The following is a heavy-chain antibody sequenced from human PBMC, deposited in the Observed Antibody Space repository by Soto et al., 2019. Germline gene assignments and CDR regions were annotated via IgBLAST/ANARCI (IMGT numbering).Heavy chain of an antibody. J-gene: IGHJ6*02. V-gene: IGHV3-7*01. CDR1: GFTFSSYW. Sequence: GGSLRLSCAASGFTFSSYWMSWVRQAPGKGLEWVANIKQDGSEKYYVDSVKGRFTISRDNAKNSLYLQMNSLRAEDTAVYYCARRLGESDYYYYYYGMDVWGQGTTVTVSS. CDR3: ARRLGESDYYYYYYGMDV. D-gene: IGHD3-10*01. CDR2: IKQDGSEK.